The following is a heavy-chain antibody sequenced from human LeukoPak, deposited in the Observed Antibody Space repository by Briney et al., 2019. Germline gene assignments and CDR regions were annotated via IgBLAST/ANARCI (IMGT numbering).Heavy chain of an antibody. CDR2: ISAYNGNT. J-gene: IGHJ4*02. Sequence: ASVKVSCKASGYTFTSYGISWVRQAPGQGLEWMGWISAYNGNTNYAQKLQGRVTMTTDTSTSTAYMELRSLRSDDTAVYHCARDAGFYCSSTSCYEIDYWGQGTLVTVSS. CDR1: GYTFTSYG. CDR3: ARDAGFYCSSTSCYEIDY. D-gene: IGHD2-2*01. V-gene: IGHV1-18*01.